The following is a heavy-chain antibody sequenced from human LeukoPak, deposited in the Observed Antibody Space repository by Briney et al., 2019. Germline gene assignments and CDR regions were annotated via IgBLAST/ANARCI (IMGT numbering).Heavy chain of an antibody. CDR3: ARGNEDYGDYARY. CDR1: GFTFSSYG. CDR2: IRYDGSNK. J-gene: IGHJ4*02. V-gene: IGHV3-30*02. Sequence: GGSLRLSCAASGFTFSSYGMHWVRQAPGKGLEWVAFIRYDGSNKYYADSVKGRFTISRDNAKNSLYLQMNSLRVEDMAIYYCARGNEDYGDYARYWGQGTLVTVSS. D-gene: IGHD4-17*01.